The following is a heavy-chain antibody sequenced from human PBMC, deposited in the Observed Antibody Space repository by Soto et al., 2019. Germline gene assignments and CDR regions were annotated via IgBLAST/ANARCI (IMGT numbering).Heavy chain of an antibody. CDR1: GGSISSYY. D-gene: IGHD6-13*01. CDR2: IYYSGST. J-gene: IGHJ4*02. V-gene: IGHV4-59*08. CDR3: ASAPGIAAAAAQFDY. Sequence: PSETLSLTCTVSGGSISSYYWSWIRQPPGKGLEWIGYIYYSGSTNYNPSLKSRVTISVDTSKNQFSLKLSSVTAADTAVYYCASAPGIAAAAAQFDYWGQGTLVTVSS.